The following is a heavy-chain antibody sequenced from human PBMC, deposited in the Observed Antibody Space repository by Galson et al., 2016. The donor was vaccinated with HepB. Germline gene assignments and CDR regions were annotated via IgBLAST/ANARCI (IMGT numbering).Heavy chain of an antibody. CDR2: IGTAPGDT. CDR1: GFSFSLYD. V-gene: IGHV3-13*01. J-gene: IGHJ6*04. D-gene: IGHD4-17*01. CDR3: ARGKSLWTTPVNYGLDV. Sequence: SLRLSCAASGFSFSLYDMHWARQVTGKGLEWVSAIGTAPGDTNYLDSVKGRFTISRENADNSLYLQMNSLRPGDTAVYYCARGKSLWTTPVNYGLDVWGKGTTVTVSS.